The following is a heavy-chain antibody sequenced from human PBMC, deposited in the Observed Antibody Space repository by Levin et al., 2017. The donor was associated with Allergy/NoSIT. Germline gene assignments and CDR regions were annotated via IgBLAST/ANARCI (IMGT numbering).Heavy chain of an antibody. CDR1: GFTFSMYW. CDR2: INSDGSNT. D-gene: IGHD3-10*01. V-gene: IGHV3-74*01. CDR3: ARGLLRDYGMDV. Sequence: GGSLRLSCAASGFTFSMYWMHWVRQAPGKGLVWVSRINSDGSNTGYADSVKGRFTISRDNAKNTLYLQMNSLRAEDTAVYYCARGLLRDYGMDVWGQGTTFTVSS. J-gene: IGHJ6*02.